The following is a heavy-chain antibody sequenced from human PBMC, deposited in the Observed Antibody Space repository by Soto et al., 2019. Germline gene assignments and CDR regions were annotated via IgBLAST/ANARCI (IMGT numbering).Heavy chain of an antibody. CDR3: AKGFNYYDSSGSHI. D-gene: IGHD3-22*01. CDR1: GFTFSSYS. J-gene: IGHJ3*02. V-gene: IGHV3-23*04. Sequence: EVQLVESGGGLVKPGGSLRLSCAASGFTFSSYSMNWVRQAPGKGLEWVSAISGSGGSTYYADSVKGRFTISRDNSKNTLYLQMNSLRAEDTAVYYCAKGFNYYDSSGSHIWGQGTMVTVSS. CDR2: ISGSGGST.